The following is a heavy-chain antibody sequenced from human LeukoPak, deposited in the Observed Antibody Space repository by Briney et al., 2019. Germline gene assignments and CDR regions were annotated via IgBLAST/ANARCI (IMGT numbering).Heavy chain of an antibody. CDR3: ARGPLGSSWHYYYYYGMDV. V-gene: IGHV4-34*01. J-gene: IGHJ6*02. CDR2: VTHSGGT. CDR1: GGSFSDYY. Sequence: PSETLSLTCAVYGGSFSDYYWSWIRQPPGKGLEWIGEVTHSGGTNYNPSPKSRVTVSVDTSKSQFSLKLSSVTAADTAVYYCARGPLGSSWHYYYYYGMDVWGQGTTVTVSS. D-gene: IGHD6-13*01.